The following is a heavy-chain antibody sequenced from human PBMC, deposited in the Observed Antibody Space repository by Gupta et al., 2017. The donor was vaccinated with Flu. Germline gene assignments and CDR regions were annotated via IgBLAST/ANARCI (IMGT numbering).Heavy chain of an antibody. CDR1: GFTFSDHD. CDR2: ISSSGFP. J-gene: IGHJ4*02. CDR3: ARGHWDS. Sequence: CAASGFTFSDHDVSWVRRAPGKALEWVSFISSSGFPYYTDAVKGRFTISRDNAKNAVYLQMDSLRAEDKGFYHCARGHWDSWGQGTLVTVS. V-gene: IGHV3-48*03.